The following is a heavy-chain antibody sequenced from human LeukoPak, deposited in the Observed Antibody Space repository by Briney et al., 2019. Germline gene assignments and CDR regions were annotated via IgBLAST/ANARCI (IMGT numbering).Heavy chain of an antibody. CDR1: GGFFSGYY. CDR2: INHSGST. D-gene: IGHD3-10*01. CDR3: ARVSRGLLWFGEADYYYMDV. J-gene: IGHJ6*03. V-gene: IGHV4-34*01. Sequence: PSETLSLTCAVYGGFFSGYYWSWIRQPPGKGLEWIGEINHSGSTNYNPSLKSRVTISVDTSKNQFSLKLSSVTAADTAVYYCARVSRGLLWFGEADYYYMDVWGKGTTVTISS.